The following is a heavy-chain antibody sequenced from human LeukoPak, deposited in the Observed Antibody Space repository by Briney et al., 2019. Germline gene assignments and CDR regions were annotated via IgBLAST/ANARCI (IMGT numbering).Heavy chain of an antibody. J-gene: IGHJ5*02. Sequence: ASVKVSCKASGYTFTGYYMHWVRQAPGLGLEWMGWINPNSGGTNYAQKFQGRVTMTRDTSISTAYMELSRLRSDDTAVYYCARYSCSSTSCYKEGNWFDPWGQGTLVTVSS. CDR3: ARYSCSSTSCYKEGNWFDP. V-gene: IGHV1-2*02. D-gene: IGHD2-2*02. CDR1: GYTFTGYY. CDR2: INPNSGGT.